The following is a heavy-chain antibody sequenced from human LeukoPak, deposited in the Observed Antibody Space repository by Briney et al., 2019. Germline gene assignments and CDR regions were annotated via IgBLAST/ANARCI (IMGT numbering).Heavy chain of an antibody. V-gene: IGHV3-30*02. Sequence: PGGSLRLSCAASGFTFRSHDMHWVRQAPGKGLEWVTFVRFDGSDKNYADSVKGRFTISRDNSKNTLSLQMISLRAEDTAVYYCARGDIAARVVLDYWGQGTLVTVSS. D-gene: IGHD6-6*01. CDR2: VRFDGSDK. CDR1: GFTFRSHD. CDR3: ARGDIAARVVLDY. J-gene: IGHJ4*02.